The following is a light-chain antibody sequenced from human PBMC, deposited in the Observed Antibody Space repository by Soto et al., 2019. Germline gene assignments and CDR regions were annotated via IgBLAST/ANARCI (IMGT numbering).Light chain of an antibody. J-gene: IGKJ5*01. V-gene: IGKV3D-15*01. CDR3: QQLNSYPIT. CDR2: DAS. CDR1: QSVSSK. Sequence: EIVMTQSPATLSLSPGQRATLSCRASQSVSSKLAWYQQRPGQAPRLLIYDASNRATGIPPRFSGSGSGTDFTLTISRLQPEDFATYYCQQLNSYPITFGQGTRLEI.